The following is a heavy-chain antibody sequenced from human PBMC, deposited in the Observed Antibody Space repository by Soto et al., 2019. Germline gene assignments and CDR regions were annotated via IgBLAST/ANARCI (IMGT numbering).Heavy chain of an antibody. CDR1: GFTFSSYW. V-gene: IGHV3-7*03. Sequence: EVQLVESGGGLVQPGGSLRLSCAASGFTFSSYWMSWVRQAPGKGLEWVANIKQDGSEKYYVDSVKGRFTISRDNAKNSLYLQMNSLRAEDTAVYYCARVNMGGYFDWLFTFDYWGQGTLVTVSS. CDR3: ARVNMGGYFDWLFTFDY. D-gene: IGHD3-9*01. CDR2: IKQDGSEK. J-gene: IGHJ4*02.